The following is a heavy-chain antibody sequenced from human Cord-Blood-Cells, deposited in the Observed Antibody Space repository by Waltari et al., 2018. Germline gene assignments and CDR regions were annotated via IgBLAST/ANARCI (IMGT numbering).Heavy chain of an antibody. CDR3: ARHKGYGSAPHYYYGMDV. Sequence: QVQLVQPGAEVKKPGASVKVSCTDSGSTFTSYGIRWLRLAPAPGLEWMGWISAYNGNTNYAQKLQGRVTMTTDTSTSTAYMELRSLRSDDTAGYYCARHKGYGSAPHYYYGMDVWGQGTTVTVSS. D-gene: IGHD3-10*01. V-gene: IGHV1-18*01. J-gene: IGHJ6*02. CDR1: GSTFTSYG. CDR2: ISAYNGNT.